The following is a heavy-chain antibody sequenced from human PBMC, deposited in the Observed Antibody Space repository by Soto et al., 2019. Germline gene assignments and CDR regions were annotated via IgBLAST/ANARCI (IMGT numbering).Heavy chain of an antibody. CDR2: ISSSGSTI. CDR1: GFTFSPYN. D-gene: IGHD3-22*01. V-gene: IGHV3-11*01. J-gene: IGHJ4*02. Sequence: PGGSLRLSCVASGFTFSPYNMNWLRQTPGKGLEWVSYISSSGSTIYYADSVKGRFTISRDNAKNSLYLQMNSLRAEDTAVYYCARDIGDYYDSSGYYFDYWGQGTLVTVSS. CDR3: ARDIGDYYDSSGYYFDY.